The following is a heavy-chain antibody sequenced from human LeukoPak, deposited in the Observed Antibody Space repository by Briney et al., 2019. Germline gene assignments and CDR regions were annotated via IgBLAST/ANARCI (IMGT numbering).Heavy chain of an antibody. Sequence: GASVKVSFKASGYTFTGYYMHWVRQAPGQGLEWMGWINPNTGVTNYAQKFQGRVTLTRDTSIITAYMELTRLRSDDTAVYYCARDRTTVTTEYYGMDVWGQGTTVTVSS. J-gene: IGHJ6*02. D-gene: IGHD4-17*01. CDR1: GYTFTGYY. CDR3: ARDRTTVTTEYYGMDV. CDR2: INPNTGVT. V-gene: IGHV1-2*02.